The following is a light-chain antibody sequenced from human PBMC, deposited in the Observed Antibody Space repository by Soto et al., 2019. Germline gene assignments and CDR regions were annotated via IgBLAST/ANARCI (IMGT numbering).Light chain of an antibody. CDR2: GAS. CDR1: QSVSSSY. Sequence: EIVLTQSPGTLSLSPGERATLSCRASQSVSSSYLAWYQQKPGQAPRLLIYGASSRATGISDRFSGWGSGTDFTLVISRLEPEDFAVYYCQQYRTFGQGTKVDIK. CDR3: QQYRT. V-gene: IGKV3-20*01. J-gene: IGKJ1*01.